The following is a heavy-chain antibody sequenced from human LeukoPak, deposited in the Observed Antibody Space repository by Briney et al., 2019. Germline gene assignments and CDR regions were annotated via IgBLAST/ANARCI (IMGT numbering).Heavy chain of an antibody. CDR1: GGSISSSSYY. V-gene: IGHV4-39*01. Sequence: SETLSLTCTVSGGSISSSSYYWGWIRQPPGKGLEWIGSIYYSGSTHYNPSLKSRVTISVDTSKNQFSLKLSSVTAADTAVYYCARHSYSSGWIIDYWGQGTLVTVSS. D-gene: IGHD6-19*01. CDR2: IYYSGST. CDR3: ARHSYSSGWIIDY. J-gene: IGHJ4*02.